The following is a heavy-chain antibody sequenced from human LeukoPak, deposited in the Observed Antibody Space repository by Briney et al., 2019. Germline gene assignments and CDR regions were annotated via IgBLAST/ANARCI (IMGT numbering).Heavy chain of an antibody. Sequence: GGSLRLSCAASGFTFSSYQMNWVRQAPGKGLEWVANIKQDGSEQYYVDSVKGRFTISRDNAKNSLYLQMNSLRVDDTAVYYCARGFGASPNWFDPWGQGTLVTVSS. J-gene: IGHJ5*02. D-gene: IGHD3-10*01. CDR1: GFTFSSYQ. CDR3: ARGFGASPNWFDP. V-gene: IGHV3-7*01. CDR2: IKQDGSEQ.